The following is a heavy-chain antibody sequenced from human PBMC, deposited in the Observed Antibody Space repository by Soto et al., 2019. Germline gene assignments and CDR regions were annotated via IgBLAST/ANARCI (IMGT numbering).Heavy chain of an antibody. CDR1: GFTFSSYG. Sequence: GGSLRLSCAASGFTFSSYGMHWVRQAPGKGLEWVAVISYDGSNKYYADSVKGRFTISRDNSKNTLYLQMNSLRAEDTAVYYCAKLTTIGTSYDFWSGFRTGGGMDVWGQGTTVTVSS. D-gene: IGHD3-3*01. V-gene: IGHV3-30*18. CDR2: ISYDGSNK. CDR3: AKLTTIGTSYDFWSGFRTGGGMDV. J-gene: IGHJ6*02.